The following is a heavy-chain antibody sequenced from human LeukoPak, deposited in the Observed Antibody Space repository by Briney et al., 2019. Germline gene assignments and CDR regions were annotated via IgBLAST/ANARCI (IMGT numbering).Heavy chain of an antibody. CDR1: GGSISSYY. CDR2: IYTSGST. D-gene: IGHD6-6*01. V-gene: IGHV4-4*07. Sequence: SETLSLTCTVSGGSISSYYWSWIRQLAGKGLEWIGRIYTSGSTNYNPSLKSRVTMSVDTSKNQFSLKLSSVTAADTAVYYCASSSSSQQYGMDVWGQGTTVTVSS. J-gene: IGHJ6*02. CDR3: ASSSSSQQYGMDV.